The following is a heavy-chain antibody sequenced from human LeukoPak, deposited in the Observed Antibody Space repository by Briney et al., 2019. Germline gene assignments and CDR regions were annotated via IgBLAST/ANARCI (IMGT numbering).Heavy chain of an antibody. J-gene: IGHJ3*02. V-gene: IGHV3-74*01. CDR3: ARGWNTTPRSGFDI. Sequence: GGSLRLSCAASEFTISRYWMHWVRQAPGKGLVWVSNINNDGSITTYADSVKGRFTISRDNVKNTLFLQMNSLGAEDTALYYCARGWNTTPRSGFDIWGLGTMITVSS. CDR1: EFTISRYW. CDR2: INNDGSIT. D-gene: IGHD1/OR15-1a*01.